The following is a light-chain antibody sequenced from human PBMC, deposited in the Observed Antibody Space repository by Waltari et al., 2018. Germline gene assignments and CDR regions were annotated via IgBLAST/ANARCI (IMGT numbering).Light chain of an antibody. CDR2: EVT. Sequence: QSALTQPASVSGSPGQSIAISCTGTSGDVGAYNYVSWYQQYPGKAPQVLIYEVTNRPPGVSSRFSGSKSGNTASLTISVLQPDDEADYYCSSYTSSRTVVFGTGTEVTVL. J-gene: IGLJ1*01. CDR1: SGDVGAYNY. CDR3: SSYTSSRTVV. V-gene: IGLV2-14*01.